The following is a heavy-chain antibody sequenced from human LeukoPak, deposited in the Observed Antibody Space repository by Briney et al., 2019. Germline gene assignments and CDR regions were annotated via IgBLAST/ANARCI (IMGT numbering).Heavy chain of an antibody. D-gene: IGHD4-23*01. V-gene: IGHV3-30*18. Sequence: SGMSLRLSCAASGFIFSTSAMHWVRQAPGKGLEWVAVISYDGSKKYYAESVKGRFTISRDNSKNTLYLQVNSLRAEDTAVYYCAKDWAGNGGFDYWGQGTLVTVSS. CDR2: ISYDGSKK. CDR1: GFIFSTSA. CDR3: AKDWAGNGGFDY. J-gene: IGHJ4*02.